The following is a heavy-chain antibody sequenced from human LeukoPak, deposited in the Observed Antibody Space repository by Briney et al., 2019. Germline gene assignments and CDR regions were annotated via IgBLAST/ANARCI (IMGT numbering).Heavy chain of an antibody. Sequence: SETLSLTCTVSGGSISSYYWSWIRQPPGKGLEWIGYIYYSGSTNYNPSLKSRVTISVDTSKNQFSLKLSSVTAADTAVYYCARDYSGSYPSLYGMDVWGQGTTVTVSS. J-gene: IGHJ6*02. V-gene: IGHV4-59*12. CDR3: ARDYSGSYPSLYGMDV. CDR1: GGSISSYY. CDR2: IYYSGST. D-gene: IGHD1-26*01.